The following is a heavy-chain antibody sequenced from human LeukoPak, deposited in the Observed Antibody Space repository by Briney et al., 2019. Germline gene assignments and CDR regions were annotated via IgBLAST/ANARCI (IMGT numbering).Heavy chain of an antibody. J-gene: IGHJ1*01. D-gene: IGHD3-22*01. CDR2: ISTSSSYI. CDR3: ARGDPRGYYDSSGYYEYFQH. Sequence: GGSLRLSCAASGFTFSSYSMNWVRRAPGKGLEWVSLISTSSSYIYYADSVKGRFTISRDNAKNSLYLQMNNLRAEDTAVYYCARGDPRGYYDSSGYYEYFQHWGQGTLVTVSS. CDR1: GFTFSSYS. V-gene: IGHV3-21*01.